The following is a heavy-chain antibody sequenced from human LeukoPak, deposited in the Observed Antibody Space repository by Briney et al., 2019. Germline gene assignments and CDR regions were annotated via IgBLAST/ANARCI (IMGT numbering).Heavy chain of an antibody. CDR2: IYYSGST. D-gene: IGHD2-15*01. CDR3: ARHATDGFDP. J-gene: IGHJ5*02. CDR1: GGSISSSGYY. Sequence: SETLSLTCNVSGGSISSSGYYWGWIRQPPGKGLEWIGSIYYSGSTYYNSSLKSRVTISIDASKNQFSLKLSSVTAADTAVYYCARHATDGFDPWGQGTLVTVSS. V-gene: IGHV4-39*01.